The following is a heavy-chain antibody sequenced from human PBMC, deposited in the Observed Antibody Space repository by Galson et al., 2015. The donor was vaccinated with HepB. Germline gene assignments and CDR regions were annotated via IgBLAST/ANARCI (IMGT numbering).Heavy chain of an antibody. J-gene: IGHJ4*02. Sequence: SLRLSCAASGFTFDDYGMSWVRQAPGKGLEWVSGINWNGGSTGYADSVKGRFTISRDNAKNSLYLQMNSLRAEDTALYYCARTGSYYDSSGYPFDYWGQGTLVTVSS. CDR2: INWNGGST. CDR1: GFTFDDYG. D-gene: IGHD3-22*01. CDR3: ARTGSYYDSSGYPFDY. V-gene: IGHV3-20*04.